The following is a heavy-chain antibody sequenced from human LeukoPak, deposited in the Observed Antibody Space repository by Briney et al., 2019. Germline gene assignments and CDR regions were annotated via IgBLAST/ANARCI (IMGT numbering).Heavy chain of an antibody. CDR2: IYYSGST. D-gene: IGHD5-18*01. CDR1: GGSISSSSYY. CDR3: ARNLVDTAMVMNY. J-gene: IGHJ4*02. Sequence: SETLSLTCTVSGGSISSSSYYWGWIRQPPGKGLEWIGSIYYSGSTYYNPSLKSRVTISVDTSKNQFSLKLSSVTAADTAVYYCARNLVDTAMVMNYWGQGTLVTVSS. V-gene: IGHV4-39*01.